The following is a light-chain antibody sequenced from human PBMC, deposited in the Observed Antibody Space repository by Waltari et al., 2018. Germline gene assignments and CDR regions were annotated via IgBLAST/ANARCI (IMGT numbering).Light chain of an antibody. CDR3: MQSLRALWT. Sequence: DIVVTQSPLSLRVRPGEPASISCRSTQTLLHSNGFNYWDWYLQKPGQSPQLLIYLGSDRASGVPERFSGSGSGTDFTLKISRVEAEDVGVYYCMQSLRALWTFGQGTKVEIK. J-gene: IGKJ1*01. V-gene: IGKV2-28*01. CDR2: LGS. CDR1: QTLLHSNGFNY.